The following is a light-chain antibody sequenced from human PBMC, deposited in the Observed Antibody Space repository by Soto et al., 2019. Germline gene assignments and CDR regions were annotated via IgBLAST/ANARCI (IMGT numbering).Light chain of an antibody. J-gene: IGKJ1*01. CDR1: QSVISD. CDR2: VAS. Sequence: SADTLPSSPSYIPTLFCKASQSVISDLACYQRRPVQAPRLLIYVASNRATGIPARFSGSGSGTEFTLTISNLQSEDFAVYHCQQYDKWPRTFGQGTMVDIK. V-gene: IGKV3D-15*01. CDR3: QQYDKWPRT.